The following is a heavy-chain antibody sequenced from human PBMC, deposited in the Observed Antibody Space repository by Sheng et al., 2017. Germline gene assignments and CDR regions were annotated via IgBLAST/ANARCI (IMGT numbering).Heavy chain of an antibody. CDR3: ATDHLEGFAREGTTTSLHY. Sequence: QVQLVQSGTAMIQPGASVKVSCKASGYTFADYYIHWVRQAPGQGLEWMGRIFPSTGGTNYAQRFQGRVTVTRDTSIATVYMELSSLTSDDTAIYYCATDHLEGFAREGTTTSLHYWGQGTLVTVSS. CDR1: GYTFADYY. CDR2: IFPSTGGT. J-gene: IGHJ4*02. D-gene: IGHD1-26*01. V-gene: IGHV1-2*06.